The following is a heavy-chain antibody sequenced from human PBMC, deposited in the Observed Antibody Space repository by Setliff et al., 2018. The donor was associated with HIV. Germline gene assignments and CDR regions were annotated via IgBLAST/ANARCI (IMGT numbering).Heavy chain of an antibody. V-gene: IGHV3-48*04. J-gene: IGHJ4*02. D-gene: IGHD6-13*01. CDR1: GFTFSNAW. Sequence: GGSLRLSCAASGFTFSNAWMNWVRQAPGKGLEWISYISSSGDTIYYADSVKGRFTISRDNAKNSLYLQMNSLRAEDMAVYYCAREDSSWYGSLDYWGQGTLVTVSS. CDR2: ISSSGDTI. CDR3: AREDSSWYGSLDY.